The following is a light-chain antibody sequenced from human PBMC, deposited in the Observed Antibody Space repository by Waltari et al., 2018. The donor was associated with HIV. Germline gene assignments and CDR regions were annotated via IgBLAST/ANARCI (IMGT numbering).Light chain of an antibody. CDR2: DDS. CDR3: QVWDSRRDWV. Sequence: SNVLTQPPSVSVAPGQTARITCGGTNIGSKSVRWYQQKTGQAPVVVFFDDSDRPSGIPVRFSGSNSANTATVTISTVEAGDEADYYCQVWDSRRDWVFGGGTKLTVL. V-gene: IGLV3-21*02. CDR1: NIGSKS. J-gene: IGLJ3*02.